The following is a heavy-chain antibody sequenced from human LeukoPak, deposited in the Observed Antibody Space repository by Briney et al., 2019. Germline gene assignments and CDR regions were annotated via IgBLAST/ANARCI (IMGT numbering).Heavy chain of an antibody. CDR1: GGTFSSYA. J-gene: IGHJ4*02. V-gene: IGHV1-69*05. D-gene: IGHD2-15*01. CDR2: IIPIFGTA. CDR3: ARGYCSGGSCYSGHFDY. Sequence: SSVKVSCEASGGTFSSYAISWVRQAPGQGLEWMGRIIPIFGTANYAQKFQGRVTITTDESTSTAYMELSSLRSEDTAVYYCARGYCSGGSCYSGHFDYWGQGTLVTVSS.